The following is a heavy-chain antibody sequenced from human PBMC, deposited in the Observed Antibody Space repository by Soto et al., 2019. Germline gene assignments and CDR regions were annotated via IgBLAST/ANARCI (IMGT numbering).Heavy chain of an antibody. J-gene: IGHJ4*02. CDR3: AGDPGCAYCAVAIFYSLGFVDD. CDR1: GFTFSSYA. V-gene: IGHV3-30-3*01. D-gene: IGHD3-10*01. CDR2: ISYDGSNK. Sequence: ESGGGVVQPGRSLRLSCAASGFTFSSYAMHWVRQAPGTGLAWVAVISYDGSNKYDADSVKGRFTISRDNSKNTLYLQMNSMMVEETVVYYCAGDPGCAYCAVAIFYSLGFVDDWGQGTLVTVSS.